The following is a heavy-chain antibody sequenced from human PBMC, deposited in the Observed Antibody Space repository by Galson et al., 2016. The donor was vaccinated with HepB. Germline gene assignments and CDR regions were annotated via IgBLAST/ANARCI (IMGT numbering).Heavy chain of an antibody. V-gene: IGHV4-39*01. J-gene: IGHJ4*02. CDR3: ARLKPGVAVDY. Sequence: SETLSLTCAVSGGSISSRTCFWGWIRQPPGKGLEWLGSINYSANTYYNPSLKSRLTMSIDTSKNQFSLKLTSVTAADTAVFYCARLKPGVAVDYWGQGSLVIVSS. D-gene: IGHD6-19*01. CDR2: INYSANT. CDR1: GGSISSRTCF.